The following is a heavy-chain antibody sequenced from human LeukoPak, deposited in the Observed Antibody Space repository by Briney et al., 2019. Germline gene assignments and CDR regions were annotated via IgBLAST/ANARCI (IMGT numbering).Heavy chain of an antibody. J-gene: IGHJ4*02. V-gene: IGHV4-34*01. CDR2: INHSGSI. Sequence: PSETLSLTCAVYGGSFSGYYWSWIRQPPGKGLEWIGEINHSGSINYNPSLKSRVTISVDTSKNQFSLKLSSVTAADTAVYYCARGGGGYSYAYTLDYWGQGTLVTVSS. D-gene: IGHD5-18*01. CDR1: GGSFSGYY. CDR3: ARGGGGYSYAYTLDY.